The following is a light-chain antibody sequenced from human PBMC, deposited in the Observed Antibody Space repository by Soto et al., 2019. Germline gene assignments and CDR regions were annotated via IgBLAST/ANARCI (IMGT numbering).Light chain of an antibody. CDR3: QQYESTPPT. CDR2: CAS. J-gene: IGKJ2*01. CDR1: QSVLYSSNNKNY. Sequence: DIVMTQSPDSLAVSPGERATINCKSSQSVLYSSNNKNYLAWYQQRPGQPPKLLIYCASTRESGVPDRFSGRGSGTEFTLTITSLQAEDVAVYYCQQYESTPPTFGQGNKLEIK. V-gene: IGKV4-1*01.